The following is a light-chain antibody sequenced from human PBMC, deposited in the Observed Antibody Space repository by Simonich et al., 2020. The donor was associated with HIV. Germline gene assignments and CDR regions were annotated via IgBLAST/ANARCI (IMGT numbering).Light chain of an antibody. V-gene: IGKV3D-20*01. CDR3: QQYGSSPT. J-gene: IGKJ2*01. Sequence: EIVMTQSPATLSVSPGARATLSCRASQSVSSSSLAWYQQKPDLAPRLLIYDASSRATGIPDRFSGSGSGTDFTLTISRLEPEDFAVYYCQQYGSSPTFGQGTKLEIK. CDR1: QSVSSSS. CDR2: DAS.